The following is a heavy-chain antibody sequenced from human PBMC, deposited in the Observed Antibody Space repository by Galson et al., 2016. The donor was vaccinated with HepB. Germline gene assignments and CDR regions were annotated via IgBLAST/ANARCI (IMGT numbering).Heavy chain of an antibody. CDR2: IYYSEST. V-gene: IGHV4-39*07. CDR1: GGSISSSSYY. J-gene: IGHJ4*02. D-gene: IGHD3-9*01. CDR3: AALLASGYGTGRLDY. Sequence: ETLSLTCTVSGGSISSSSYYWGWIRQPPGKGLEWIGSIYYSESTYYNPSLKSRVTISLDTSKNQFSLKLSSVTAADTAVYYCAALLASGYGTGRLDYWGQGTLVAVSS.